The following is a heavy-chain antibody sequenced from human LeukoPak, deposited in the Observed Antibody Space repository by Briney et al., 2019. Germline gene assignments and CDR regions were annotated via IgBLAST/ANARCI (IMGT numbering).Heavy chain of an antibody. V-gene: IGHV3-23*01. Sequence: GGSLRLSCAASGFTLRSSAMSWVRQAPGKGLEWVSAISGDGGTISYAASVRGRFTISRDNAKNALFLQMSSLRAGDTALYYCAKELYGNPSGYWGQGTRVTVSS. CDR2: ISGDGGTI. J-gene: IGHJ4*02. CDR3: AKELYGNPSGY. D-gene: IGHD2-8*01. CDR1: GFTLRSSA.